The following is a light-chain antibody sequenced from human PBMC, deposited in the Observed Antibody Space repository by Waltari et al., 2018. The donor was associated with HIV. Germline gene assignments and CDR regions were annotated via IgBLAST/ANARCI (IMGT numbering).Light chain of an antibody. CDR2: AAS. CDR3: QKTKTTPYN. CDR1: HSITNF. V-gene: IGKV1-39*01. J-gene: IGKJ2*01. Sequence: DIQMTQSPSSLSAFVGDRVTITCRASHSITNFLSWYQQKPGKAPKLLIYAASNLQSGVPSRFSGSGSWTDFTLTITSLQPEDFATYHCQKTKTTPYNFGQGTKLEI.